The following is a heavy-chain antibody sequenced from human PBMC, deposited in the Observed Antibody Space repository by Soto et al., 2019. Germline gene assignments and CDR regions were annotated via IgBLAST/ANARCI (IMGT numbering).Heavy chain of an antibody. Sequence: VKLVESGGGVVQPGGSLRLSCAASGFTFNIYGMHWVRQAPDKGLEWVALISYDGSKQYYADSVKGRFTLSRDKSKNTLFLQMISLRADDTAVYYCAKEQASGQGSCDSWGQGTLVTVAS. J-gene: IGHJ4*02. CDR1: GFTFNIYG. CDR3: AKEQASGQGSCDS. V-gene: IGHV3-30*18. CDR2: ISYDGSKQ.